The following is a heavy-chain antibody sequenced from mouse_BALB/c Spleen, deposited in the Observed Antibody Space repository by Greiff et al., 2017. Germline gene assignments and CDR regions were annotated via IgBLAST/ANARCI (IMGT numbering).Heavy chain of an antibody. V-gene: IGHV1-9*01. CDR3: ARSGNFDAMDY. D-gene: IGHD2-1*01. CDR1: GYTFSSYW. CDR2: ILPGSGST. J-gene: IGHJ4*01. Sequence: VQLQESGAELMKPGASVKISCKATGYTFSSYWIEWVKQRPGHGLEWIGEILPGSGSTNYNEKFKGKATFTADTSSNTAYMQLSSLTSEDSAVYYCARSGNFDAMDYWGQGTSVTVAS.